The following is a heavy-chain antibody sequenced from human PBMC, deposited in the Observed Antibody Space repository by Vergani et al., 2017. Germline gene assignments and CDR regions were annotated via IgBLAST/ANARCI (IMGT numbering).Heavy chain of an antibody. V-gene: IGHV4-4*09. J-gene: IGHJ6*02. D-gene: IGHD4-17*01. CDR1: GGSISSYY. Sequence: QVQLQESGPGLVKPSETLSLTCTVSGGSISSYYWSWIRQPPGKGLEWIGYIYTSGSTNYNPSLKSRVTISVDTSKNQFALKLSSVTAADTAVYYCARHGPYTVTTHGMDVWGQGTTVTVSS. CDR3: ARHGPYTVTTHGMDV. CDR2: IYTSGST.